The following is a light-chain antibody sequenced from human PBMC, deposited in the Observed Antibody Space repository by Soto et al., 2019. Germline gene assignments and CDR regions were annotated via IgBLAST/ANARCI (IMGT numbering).Light chain of an antibody. J-gene: IGKJ5*01. Sequence: EIVLTQSPATLSLSPGERATLSCRASQSVSSYLAWYQQKPGQAPRLLIYDASNRATGIPARFSGSGSGTDFSRTISSLEPEDFAVYYCQQRSNWHTFGQGTRLEMK. CDR3: QQRSNWHT. CDR2: DAS. CDR1: QSVSSY. V-gene: IGKV3-11*01.